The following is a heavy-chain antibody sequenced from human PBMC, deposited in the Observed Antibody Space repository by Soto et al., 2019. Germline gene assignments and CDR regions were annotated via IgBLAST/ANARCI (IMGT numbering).Heavy chain of an antibody. CDR1: GGTFSSYS. CDR2: IIPIFGTA. V-gene: IGHV1-69*01. D-gene: IGHD1-26*01. J-gene: IGHJ4*02. Sequence: QVQLVQSGAEVKKPGSSVKVSCKASGGTFSSYSINWVRQAPGQGLEWMGEIIPIFGTANYAQKFQGSVTVTADESTSTAYMALSSLRSEDTAVYYWARDGGRHSGGTDYWGQGNLATVSS. CDR3: ARDGGRHSGGTDY.